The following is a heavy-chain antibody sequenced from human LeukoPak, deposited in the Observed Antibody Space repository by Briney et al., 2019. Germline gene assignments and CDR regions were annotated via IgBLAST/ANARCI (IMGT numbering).Heavy chain of an antibody. V-gene: IGHV3-15*01. CDR1: GFTFSNAW. Sequence: GGSLRLSCAASGFTFSNAWMSWVRQAPGKGLEWVGRIKSKTDGGKTDYAAPVKGRFTISRDDSKNTLYLQMNSLKTEDTAVYYCTTNRRLIYMITFGGVIANNWFDPWGQGTLVTVSS. D-gene: IGHD3-16*02. J-gene: IGHJ5*02. CDR2: IKSKTDGGKT. CDR3: TTNRRLIYMITFGGVIANNWFDP.